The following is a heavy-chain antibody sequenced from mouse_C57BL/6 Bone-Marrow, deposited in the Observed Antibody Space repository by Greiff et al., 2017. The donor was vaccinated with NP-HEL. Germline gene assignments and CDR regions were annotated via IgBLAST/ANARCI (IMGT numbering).Heavy chain of an antibody. D-gene: IGHD2-5*01. CDR3: AREGYSNYSYWYFDV. CDR2: IYPGSGNT. V-gene: IGHV1-66*01. Sequence: QVQLQQSGPELVKPGASVKISCKASGYSFTSYYIHWVKQRPGQGLEWIGWIYPGSGNTKYNEKFKGKATLTADTASSTAYMQLSSLTSEDSAVYYCAREGYSNYSYWYFDVWGTGTTVTVSS. J-gene: IGHJ1*03. CDR1: GYSFTSYY.